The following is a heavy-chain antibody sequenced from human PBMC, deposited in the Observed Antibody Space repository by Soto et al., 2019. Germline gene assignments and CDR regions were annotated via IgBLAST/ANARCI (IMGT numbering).Heavy chain of an antibody. D-gene: IGHD3-16*01. CDR2: ISSCSSYI. CDR3: ARSTVPIRYYAY. V-gene: IGHV3-21*01. Sequence: GGSLRLSCAASGFTFSSYSMNWVRQAPGKGLEWVSSISSCSSYIYYADSVKGRFTISRDNAKNSLYLQMNSLRAEDTAVYYCARSTVPIRYYAYWGQGTLVTVSS. CDR1: GFTFSSYS. J-gene: IGHJ4*02.